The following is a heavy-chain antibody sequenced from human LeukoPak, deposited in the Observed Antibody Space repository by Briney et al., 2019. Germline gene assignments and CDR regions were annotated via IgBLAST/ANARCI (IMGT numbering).Heavy chain of an antibody. Sequence: SETLSLTCTVSGGSVTTYFWSWIRQSAGKGLECSGHLSTSGTTTYNPSLKRRVTMSVDTSKNQFSLKLTSVTAADTAVYYCAREATVVGATIIWGQGTLVTVSS. D-gene: IGHD1-26*01. V-gene: IGHV4-4*07. CDR2: LSTSGTT. J-gene: IGHJ4*02. CDR3: AREATVVGATII. CDR1: GGSVTTYF.